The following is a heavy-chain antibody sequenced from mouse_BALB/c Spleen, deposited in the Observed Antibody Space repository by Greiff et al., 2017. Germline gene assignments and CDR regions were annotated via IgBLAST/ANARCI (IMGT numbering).Heavy chain of an antibody. CDR3: ARGPTVVAKGYFDV. V-gene: IGHV3-8*02. D-gene: IGHD1-1*01. Sequence: VQLKQSGPSLVKPSQTLSLTCSVTGDSITSGYWNWIRKFPGNKLEYMGYISYSGSTYYNPSLKSRISITRDTSKNQYYLQLNSVTTEDTATYYCARGPTVVAKGYFDVWGAGTTVTVSS. CDR2: ISYSGST. CDR1: GDSITSGY. J-gene: IGHJ1*01.